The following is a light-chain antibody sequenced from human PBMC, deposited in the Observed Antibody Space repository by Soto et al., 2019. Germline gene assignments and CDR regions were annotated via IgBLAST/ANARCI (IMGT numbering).Light chain of an antibody. CDR1: QSVLYSSNNKNY. Sequence: DIVMTQSPDPLAVSLGERATINSKSSQSVLYSSNNKNYLAWYQHKPGQPHKLLIYWASTRESGVPGRFSGSGSGTDFTLTISSLQAEDVAVYYCQQYYSTPWTFGQGTKVEIK. J-gene: IGKJ1*01. V-gene: IGKV4-1*01. CDR3: QQYYSTPWT. CDR2: WAS.